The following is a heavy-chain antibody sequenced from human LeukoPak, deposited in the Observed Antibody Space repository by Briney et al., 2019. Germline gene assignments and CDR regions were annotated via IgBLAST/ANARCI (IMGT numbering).Heavy chain of an antibody. J-gene: IGHJ4*02. V-gene: IGHV4-34*01. CDR2: INHSGST. Sequence: PSETLSLTCAVYGGSFSGYYWSWIRQPPGKGLEWIGEINHSGSTNYNPSLKSRVTISVDTSRNQFSLKLSSVTAADTAVYYCARRRDYGSGSYYPYGFDYWGQGTQVTVSS. CDR3: ARRRDYGSGSYYPYGFDY. D-gene: IGHD3-10*01. CDR1: GGSFSGYY.